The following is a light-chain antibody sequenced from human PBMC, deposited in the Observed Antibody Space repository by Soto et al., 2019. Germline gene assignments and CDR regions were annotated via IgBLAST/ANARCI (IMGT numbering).Light chain of an antibody. Sequence: DIVMTQSPDSLAVSLGERATINCKSSQSVLQSSNNKNYLAWYQQKPGQPPKLLIYWASTRESGVPDRFSGSGSGTHFTLTISSLQAEDVADYYCQQYYSLYTFGQGTKLEIK. V-gene: IGKV4-1*01. CDR1: QSVLQSSNNKNY. CDR2: WAS. J-gene: IGKJ2*01. CDR3: QQYYSLYT.